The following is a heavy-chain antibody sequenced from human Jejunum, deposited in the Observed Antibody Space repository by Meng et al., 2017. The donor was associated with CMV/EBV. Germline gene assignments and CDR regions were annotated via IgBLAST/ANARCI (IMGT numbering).Heavy chain of an antibody. J-gene: IGHJ4*02. Sequence: VPLVDSGAEVEKPEASVKVSLKASGYTFTHYFINWVRQAPGKGLEGIGWISGYNGNTNHAQDFQGSVTLSTDTSTSTTYMELRSLKSDDTAVYYCARDRNVPGNSEFDYWGQGTLVTVSS. V-gene: IGHV1-18*01. CDR1: GYTFTHYF. CDR3: ARDRNVPGNSEFDY. D-gene: IGHD6-19*01. CDR2: ISGYNGNT.